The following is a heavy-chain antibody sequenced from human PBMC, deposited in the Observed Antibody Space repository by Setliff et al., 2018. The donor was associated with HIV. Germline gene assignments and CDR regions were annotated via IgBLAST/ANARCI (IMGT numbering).Heavy chain of an antibody. J-gene: IGHJ3*02. V-gene: IGHV5-51*01. D-gene: IGHD6-13*01. CDR2: IYPEDSNI. Sequence: GESLKISCKAVDYTFTTYWIGWVRQMPGEGLEWMGIIYPEDSNIKYNPSFQNQVTISADKSISTAYLQVHNLKATDTATYYCARRDGRSMNAFEIWGPGTMVTVSS. CDR1: DYTFTTYW. CDR3: ARRDGRSMNAFEI.